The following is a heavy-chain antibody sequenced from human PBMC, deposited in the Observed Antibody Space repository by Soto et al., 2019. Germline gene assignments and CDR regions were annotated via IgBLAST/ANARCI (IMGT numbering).Heavy chain of an antibody. V-gene: IGHV4-31*03. Sequence: QVQLQESGPGLVKPSQTLSLPCTVSGGSISSGGYYWSWIRQHPGKGLEWIGYIYYSGTTYYNPSLKSRVAISVDTSKDQFSLNLSSVTAADTAVYYCARSDGYNFDYWGQGTLVTVSS. J-gene: IGHJ4*02. D-gene: IGHD5-12*01. CDR2: IYYSGTT. CDR1: GGSISSGGYY. CDR3: ARSDGYNFDY.